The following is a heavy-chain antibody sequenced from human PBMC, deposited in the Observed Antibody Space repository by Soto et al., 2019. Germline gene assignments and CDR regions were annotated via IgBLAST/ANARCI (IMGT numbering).Heavy chain of an antibody. D-gene: IGHD5-18*01. J-gene: IGHJ4*02. Sequence: SETLSLTCTVSGGSISNGGYYWSWIRQHPGKGLEWIGYIYYSGSTYYNPSLKSRVTISVDTSKNQFSLKLSSVTAADTAVYYCASTMGRGYSFGFFDYWGQGTLVTVSS. CDR2: IYYSGST. V-gene: IGHV4-31*03. CDR3: ASTMGRGYSFGFFDY. CDR1: GGSISNGGYY.